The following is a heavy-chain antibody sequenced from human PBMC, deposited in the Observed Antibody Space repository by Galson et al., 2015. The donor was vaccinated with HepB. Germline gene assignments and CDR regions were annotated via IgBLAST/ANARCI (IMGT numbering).Heavy chain of an antibody. Sequence: SVKVSCKASGYTFTSYGISWVRQAPGQGLEWMGWISAYNGNTNYAQKLQGRVTMTTDTSTSTAYMELRSLRSEDTAVYYCARSDTAMVPWAFDIWGQGTMVTVSS. CDR3: ARSDTAMVPWAFDI. CDR1: GYTFTSYG. J-gene: IGHJ3*02. CDR2: ISAYNGNT. V-gene: IGHV1-18*01. D-gene: IGHD5-18*01.